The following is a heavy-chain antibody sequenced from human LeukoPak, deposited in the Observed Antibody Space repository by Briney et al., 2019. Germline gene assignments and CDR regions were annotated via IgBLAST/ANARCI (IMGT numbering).Heavy chain of an antibody. D-gene: IGHD2-2*01. Sequence: PGGSLRLSCAASGFTFSSYWMSWVRQAPGKGLEWVANIKQDGSEKYYVDSVKGRFTISRDNAKNSLYLQMNSLRAEDTAVYYCARGQIPQLLHSYYYYYCMDVWGKGTTVTVSS. V-gene: IGHV3-7*04. CDR2: IKQDGSEK. CDR1: GFTFSSYW. CDR3: ARGQIPQLLHSYYYYYCMDV. J-gene: IGHJ6*03.